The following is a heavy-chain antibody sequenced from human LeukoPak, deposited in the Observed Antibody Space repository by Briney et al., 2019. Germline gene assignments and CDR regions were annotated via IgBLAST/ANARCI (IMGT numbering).Heavy chain of an antibody. CDR2: MNPNSGNT. Sequence: ASVKVSRKASGYTFTSYDINWVRQATGQGLEWMGWMNPNSGNTGYAQKFQGRVTMTRNTSISTAYMELSSLRSEDTAVYYCARGAYYDSSGYYYAWGQGTLVTVSS. CDR3: ARGAYYDSSGYYYA. D-gene: IGHD3-22*01. J-gene: IGHJ5*02. V-gene: IGHV1-8*01. CDR1: GYTFTSYD.